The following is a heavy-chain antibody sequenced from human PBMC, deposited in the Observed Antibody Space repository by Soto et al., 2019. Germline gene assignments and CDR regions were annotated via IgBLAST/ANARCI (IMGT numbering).Heavy chain of an antibody. CDR2: ISGSGGST. V-gene: IGHV3-23*01. CDR1: GFNFSSYA. J-gene: IGHJ5*02. D-gene: IGHD3-3*01. Sequence: PGGSLRLSCAASGFNFSSYAMSWVRQAPGKGLEWVSAISGSGGSTYYADSVKSRFTISRDNSKNTLYLQMNSLRAEDTAVYYCAKDFGFGVVTVMGPWGQGTLVTVSS. CDR3: AKDFGFGVVTVMGP.